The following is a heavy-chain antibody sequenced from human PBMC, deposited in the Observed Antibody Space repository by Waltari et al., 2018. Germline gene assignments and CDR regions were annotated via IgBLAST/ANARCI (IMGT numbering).Heavy chain of an antibody. CDR3: AKADFGNPYWFFDL. D-gene: IGHD3-10*01. CDR1: GFMFSIYP. CDR2: STADGRSR. Sequence: EGQLLESGGGLVQTGGSLRLSCAASGFMFSIYPMTWVRQAPGKGLEWVYTSTADGRSRNYADSVKGRFTISRDNSKNILDLQMNTLRAEDTAVYFCAKADFGNPYWFFDLWGRGTLLTVSS. J-gene: IGHJ2*01. V-gene: IGHV3-23*01.